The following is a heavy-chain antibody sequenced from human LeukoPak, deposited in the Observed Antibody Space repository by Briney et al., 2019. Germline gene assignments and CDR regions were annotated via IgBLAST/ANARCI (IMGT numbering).Heavy chain of an antibody. CDR1: GDSVSSKSGA. V-gene: IGHV6-1*01. Sequence: SQTLSLTFAISGDSVSSKSGAWNWLRQSPSRGLEWLGRTYYRSKWYNDYAVSVKSRITINPDTSKNQFSLQLNSVTPEDTAVYYCAAGGFGDYWGQGTLVTVSS. CDR3: AAGGFGDY. D-gene: IGHD3-10*01. J-gene: IGHJ4*02. CDR2: TYYRSKWYN.